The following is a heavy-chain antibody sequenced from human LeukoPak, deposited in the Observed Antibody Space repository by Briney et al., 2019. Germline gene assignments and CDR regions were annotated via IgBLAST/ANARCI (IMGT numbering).Heavy chain of an antibody. J-gene: IGHJ4*02. CDR2: INPSGGST. CDR3: ARDRCSGGSCYWDDY. CDR1: GYTFTSYY. D-gene: IGHD2-15*01. V-gene: IGHV1-46*01. Sequence: ASVEVSCKASGYTFTSYYMHWVRQAPGQGLEWMGIINPSGGSTSYAQKFQGRVTMTRDMSTSTVYMELSSLRSEDTAVYYCARDRCSGGSCYWDDYWGQGTLVTVSS.